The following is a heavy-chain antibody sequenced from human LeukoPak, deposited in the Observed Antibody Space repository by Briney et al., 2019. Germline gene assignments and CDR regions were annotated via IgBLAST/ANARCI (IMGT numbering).Heavy chain of an antibody. Sequence: GGSLRLSCAASGFTFSSYSMSWVRQAPGKGLEWVSSIISVSTYIYYAGSRKGRFTISRDKSKNSLYMHMNSLRAEDTAVYYCAREIYCTSTACNLFDPWGEGTLVTASS. D-gene: IGHD2-2*01. CDR2: IISVSTYI. CDR1: GFTFSSYS. J-gene: IGHJ5*02. V-gene: IGHV3-21*01. CDR3: AREIYCTSTACNLFDP.